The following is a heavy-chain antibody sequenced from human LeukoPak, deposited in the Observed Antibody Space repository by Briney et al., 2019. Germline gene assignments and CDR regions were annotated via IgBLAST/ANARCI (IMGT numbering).Heavy chain of an antibody. CDR3: AKLYYLSPSLSVELTYFDY. Sequence: GGSLRLSCSASGFTVSTSYMTWVRQAPGKGLEWVSLVYSGGSTYYADSVKGRFTISRDISKNTLYLQMNSLRAEDTAVYYCAKLYYLSPSLSVELTYFDYWGQGTLVTVSS. D-gene: IGHD2-2*01. J-gene: IGHJ4*02. CDR2: VYSGGST. CDR1: GFTVSTSY. V-gene: IGHV3-53*01.